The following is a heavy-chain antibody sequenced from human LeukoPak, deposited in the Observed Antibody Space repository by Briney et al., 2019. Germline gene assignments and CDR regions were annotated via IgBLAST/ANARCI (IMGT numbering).Heavy chain of an antibody. Sequence: PGRSLRLSCAASGFTFSSYGMHWVRQAPGKGLEWVAVISYDGSNKYYADSVKGRFTISRDNSKNTLYLQMNSLRAEDTAVYYCLAGDPLYYYYYYMDVWGKGTTVTISS. CDR2: ISYDGSNK. CDR3: LAGDPLYYYYYYMDV. CDR1: GFTFSSYG. D-gene: IGHD4-17*01. J-gene: IGHJ6*03. V-gene: IGHV3-30*03.